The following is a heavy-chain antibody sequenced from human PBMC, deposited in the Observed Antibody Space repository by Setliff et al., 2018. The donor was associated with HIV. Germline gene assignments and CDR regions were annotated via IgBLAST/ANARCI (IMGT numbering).Heavy chain of an antibody. J-gene: IGHJ6*03. Sequence: SCTGSGFTFGDDAMGWVRQAPGKGLEWVGFIRSKAYGGTTEYAASVEGRFTISRVDSKSIAYLQMKSLKTEDTAVYFCTRRRRGYCTSTSCLYYYYMDVWGKGTTVTVSS. CDR1: GFTFGDDA. D-gene: IGHD2-2*01. CDR3: TRRRRGYCTSTSCLYYYYMDV. CDR2: IRSKAYGGTT. V-gene: IGHV3-49*04.